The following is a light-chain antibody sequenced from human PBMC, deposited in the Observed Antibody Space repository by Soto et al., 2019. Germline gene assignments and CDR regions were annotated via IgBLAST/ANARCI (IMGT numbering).Light chain of an antibody. V-gene: IGKV1-27*01. CDR3: QKYNSAPLT. Sequence: DIQMTQSPSSLSGYVGDRVTITCRASQGISYYLAWYQQKPGKVPKLLIYAASTLQSGVPSRFSGSGSGTDFTLTISSLQPEDVATFYCQKYNSAPLTFGGGTKVDIK. CDR2: AAS. J-gene: IGKJ4*01. CDR1: QGISYY.